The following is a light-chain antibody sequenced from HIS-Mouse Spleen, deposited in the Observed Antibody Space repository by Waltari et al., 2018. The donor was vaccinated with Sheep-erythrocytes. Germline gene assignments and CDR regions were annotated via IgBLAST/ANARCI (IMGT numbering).Light chain of an antibody. CDR3: QAWDSSSWV. CDR2: QDS. Sequence: SYELTQPPSVSVSPGQTASITCSGDKLGYKYACWYQQKPGQSPVRVIYQDSKRPSGIPERFSGSNSGNTATLTISGTQAMDEADYYCQAWDSSSWVFGGGTKLTVL. V-gene: IGLV3-1*01. CDR1: KLGYKY. J-gene: IGLJ3*02.